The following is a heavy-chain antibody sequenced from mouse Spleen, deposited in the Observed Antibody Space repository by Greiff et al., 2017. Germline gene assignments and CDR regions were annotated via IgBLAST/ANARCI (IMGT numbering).Heavy chain of an antibody. CDR1: GYSFTGYY. V-gene: IGHV1-42*01. CDR3: ARRDGDY. Sequence: VHVKQSGPELVKPGASVKISCKASGYSFTGYYMNWVKQSPEKSLEWIGEINPSTGGTTYNQKFKAKATLTVDKSSSTAYMQLKSLTSEDSAVYYCARRDGDYWGQGTTLTVSS. J-gene: IGHJ2*01. D-gene: IGHD3-3*01. CDR2: INPSTGGT.